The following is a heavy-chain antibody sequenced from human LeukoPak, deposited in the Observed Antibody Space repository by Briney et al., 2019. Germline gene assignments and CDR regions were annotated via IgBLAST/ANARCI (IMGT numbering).Heavy chain of an antibody. D-gene: IGHD6-19*01. V-gene: IGHV4-61*02. CDR3: ARGGSSGWYQRGSFDY. CDR1: GGSISSGSYY. Sequence: PSETLSLTCTVSGGSISSGSYYWSWIRQPAGKGLEWIGRIYTSGSTNYNPSLKSRVTISVDTSKNQFSLKLSSVTAADTAVYYCARGGSSGWYQRGSFDYWGQGTLVTVSS. CDR2: IYTSGST. J-gene: IGHJ4*02.